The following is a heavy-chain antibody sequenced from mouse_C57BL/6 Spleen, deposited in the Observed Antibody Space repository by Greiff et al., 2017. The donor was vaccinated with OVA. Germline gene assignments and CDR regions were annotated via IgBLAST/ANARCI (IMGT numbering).Heavy chain of an antibody. J-gene: IGHJ4*01. V-gene: IGHV6-3*01. CDR3: TNYGPYAMDY. Sequence: EVQVEESGGGLVQPGGSMKLSCVASGFTFSNYWMNWVRQSPEQGLEWVAQIRPKSDNYATHYAVSVKGRFTISRDDSKSSVYLQMNNLRAEDTGIYYCTNYGPYAMDYWGQGTSVTVSS. CDR1: GFTFSNYW. CDR2: IRPKSDNYAT. D-gene: IGHD1-1*02.